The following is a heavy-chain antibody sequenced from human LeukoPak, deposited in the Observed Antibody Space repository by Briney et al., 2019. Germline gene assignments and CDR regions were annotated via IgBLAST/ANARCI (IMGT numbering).Heavy chain of an antibody. V-gene: IGHV1-3*01. CDR3: ARAQLLSPYYYYYMDV. D-gene: IGHD2-21*01. CDR1: GYTFTSYA. Sequence: GASVKVSCKASGYTFTSYAMHWVRQAPGQRLEWMGWINAGNGNTKYSQKFQGRVTITRDTSASTAYMELSRLRSDDTAVYYCARAQLLSPYYYYYMDVWGKGTTVTVSS. CDR2: INAGNGNT. J-gene: IGHJ6*03.